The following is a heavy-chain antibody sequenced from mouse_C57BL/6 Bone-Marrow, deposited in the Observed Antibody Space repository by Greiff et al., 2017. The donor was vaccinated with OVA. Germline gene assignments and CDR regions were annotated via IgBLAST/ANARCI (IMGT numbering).Heavy chain of an antibody. CDR1: GYSITSGYY. CDR2: ISYDGSN. Sequence: EVQLQESGPGLVKPSQSLSLTCSVTGYSITSGYYWNWIRQFPGNKLEWMGYISYDGSNNYNPSLKNRISITRDTSKNQFFLKLNSVTTEDTATYYCARDSPYYFDYWGQGTTLTVSS. V-gene: IGHV3-6*01. CDR3: ARDSPYYFDY. J-gene: IGHJ2*01.